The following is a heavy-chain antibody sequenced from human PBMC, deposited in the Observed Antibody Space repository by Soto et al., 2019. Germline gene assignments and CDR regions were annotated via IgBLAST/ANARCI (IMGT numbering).Heavy chain of an antibody. CDR1: GYTFTGYF. Sequence: ASVKVSCKASGYTFTGYFMHWVRQAPGQGLEWMGWINPNTGGANYAQKFQDRVTMTRDTSTNTAYMEMNRLRSDDTAVYYCARSLSTISARPDYWGQGPWSPSPQ. D-gene: IGHD6-6*01. CDR2: INPNTGGA. J-gene: IGHJ4*02. CDR3: ARSLSTISARPDY. V-gene: IGHV1-2*02.